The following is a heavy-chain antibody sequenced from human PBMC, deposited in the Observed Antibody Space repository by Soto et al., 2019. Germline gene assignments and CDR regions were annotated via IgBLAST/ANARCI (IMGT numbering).Heavy chain of an antibody. CDR2: IHSSGST. V-gene: IGHV4-39*01. D-gene: IGHD6-13*01. J-gene: IGHJ5*02. CDR3: AETAAPGSGWFGP. Sequence: ASETLSLTCTVSGDSISSSSYYWGWIRQPPGKGLEWIATIHSSGSTSYNPSLKSRVTISVDTSKKQFSLKLNSVTATDTAVYYCAETAAPGSGWFGPWGQGTLVTVSS. CDR1: GDSISSSSYY.